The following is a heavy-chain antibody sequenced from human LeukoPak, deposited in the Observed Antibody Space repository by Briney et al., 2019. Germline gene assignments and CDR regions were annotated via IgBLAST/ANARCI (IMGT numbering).Heavy chain of an antibody. CDR3: TRDGIPETNWSGYYIDY. CDR2: IRSRTHGGTT. CDR1: GFTFGDYA. J-gene: IGHJ4*02. D-gene: IGHD3-3*01. V-gene: IGHV3-49*04. Sequence: PGGSLRLSCTASGFTFGDYAMSWVRQAPGKGLEWVGFIRSRTHGGTTEFAAPVKDRFSISRDDSKRIAYLQMNSLKTEDTAVYYCTRDGIPETNWSGYYIDYWGQGTLVTVS.